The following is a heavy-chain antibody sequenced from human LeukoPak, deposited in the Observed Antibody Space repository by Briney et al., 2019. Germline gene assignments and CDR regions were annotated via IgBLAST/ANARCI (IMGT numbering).Heavy chain of an antibody. J-gene: IGHJ6*03. V-gene: IGHV3-23*01. CDR3: AKAPATGEGYYFYYMDV. CDR2: INGRAATT. CDR1: GFTFSSYA. D-gene: IGHD7-27*01. Sequence: PGGSLRLSCAASGFASGFTFSSYAMSWVRQAPGKGLEWVASINGRAATTYYADSVKGRFTISRDNSKNTLYLQMNSLGADDTAVYYCAKAPATGEGYYFYYMDVWAKGPRSPSP.